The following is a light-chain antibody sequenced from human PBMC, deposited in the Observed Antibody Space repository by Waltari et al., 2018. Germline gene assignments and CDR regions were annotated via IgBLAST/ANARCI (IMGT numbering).Light chain of an antibody. CDR1: QSVSSY. V-gene: IGKV3-11*01. CDR2: DAS. CDR3: QQRSNWPPVT. Sequence: EIVLTQSPATLSLSPGERATLSCRASQSVSSYLAWYQQKPGQAPRLLINDASNRATGIPARFSGSGSGTDFTLNISSLEPEDFAVYYCQQRSNWPPVTFGQGTRLEMK. J-gene: IGKJ5*01.